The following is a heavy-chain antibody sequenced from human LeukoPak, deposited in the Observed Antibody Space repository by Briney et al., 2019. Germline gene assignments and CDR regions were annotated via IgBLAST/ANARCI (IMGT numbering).Heavy chain of an antibody. V-gene: IGHV3-43*02. J-gene: IGHJ1*01. CDR3: ARDSQEFFQH. CDR1: GFIHDIYA. CDR2: ISGDGGST. Sequence: GGSLRLFCAVSGFIHDIYAVHWVRQAPGKGLEWVSLISGDGGSTYYADSMKGRFTISRDNSKNSLYLQMNSLRTEDTALYYCARDSQEFFQHWGQGTLVTVSS.